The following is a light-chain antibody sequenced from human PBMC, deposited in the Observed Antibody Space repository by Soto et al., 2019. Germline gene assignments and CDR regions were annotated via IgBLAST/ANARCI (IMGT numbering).Light chain of an antibody. CDR3: QQYNNWPPIT. V-gene: IGKV1-5*03. CDR2: KAS. CDR1: QTISSW. J-gene: IGKJ5*01. Sequence: IQMTQSPSTLSGSVGYIVTITCRSSQTISSWLAWYQQKPGKAPKLLIYKASTLKSGVPSRFSGSGSGTEFTLTISNLQSEDFAVYYCQQYNNWPPITFGQGTRLEIK.